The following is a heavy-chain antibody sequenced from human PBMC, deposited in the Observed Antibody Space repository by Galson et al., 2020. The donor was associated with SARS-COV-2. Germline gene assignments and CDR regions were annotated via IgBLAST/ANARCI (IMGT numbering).Heavy chain of an antibody. Sequence: ASVKVSCKVSGYTLTELSMHWVRQAPGKGLEWMGGFDPEDGETIYAQKFQGRVTMTEDTSTDTAYMELSSLRSEDTAVYYCATRSLYSSGWYWYFDLWGRGTLVTVSS. CDR2: FDPEDGET. CDR3: ATRSLYSSGWYWYFDL. V-gene: IGHV1-24*01. D-gene: IGHD6-19*01. CDR1: GYTLTELS. J-gene: IGHJ2*01.